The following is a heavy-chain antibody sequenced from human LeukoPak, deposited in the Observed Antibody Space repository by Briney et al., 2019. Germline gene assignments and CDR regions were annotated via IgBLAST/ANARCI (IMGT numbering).Heavy chain of an antibody. CDR3: ARGADYYYYGMDV. CDR1: GGSISSYY. CDR2: IYYSGST. Sequence: SETLSLTCTVSGGSISSYYWSWIRQPPGKGLEWIGYIYYSGSTNYNPSLKSRVTISVDTSKNRFSLKLSSVTAADTAVYYCARGADYYYYGMDVWGQGTTVTVSS. V-gene: IGHV4-59*08. J-gene: IGHJ6*02.